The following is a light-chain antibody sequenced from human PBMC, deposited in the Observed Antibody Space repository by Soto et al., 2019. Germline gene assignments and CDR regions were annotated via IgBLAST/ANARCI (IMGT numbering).Light chain of an antibody. CDR3: QQRTNWPPMYT. CDR1: QSVARY. Sequence: EIVLTQSPATLSLSPGERATLSCRASQSVARYLAWYQQKPGQAPRLLIYDASNRATGIPARFSGSGSGTDFTLTISSLEPEDFAVYSCQQRTNWPPMYTFGQGTKLEIK. CDR2: DAS. J-gene: IGKJ2*01. V-gene: IGKV3-11*01.